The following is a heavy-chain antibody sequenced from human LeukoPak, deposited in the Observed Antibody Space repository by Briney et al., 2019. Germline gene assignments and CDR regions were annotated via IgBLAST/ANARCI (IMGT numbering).Heavy chain of an antibody. D-gene: IGHD6-13*01. J-gene: IGHJ6*02. Sequence: GESLKISCKGSGYSFTSYWIGWVRQMSGRGLEWMGIIYPGDSDTKYSPSFQGQVTISADRSITTAYLQWSSLKASDTAMYYCARARIAAVGQVNYYYGMDVWGQGTTVTVSS. CDR3: ARARIAAVGQVNYYYGMDV. CDR2: IYPGDSDT. CDR1: GYSFTSYW. V-gene: IGHV5-51*01.